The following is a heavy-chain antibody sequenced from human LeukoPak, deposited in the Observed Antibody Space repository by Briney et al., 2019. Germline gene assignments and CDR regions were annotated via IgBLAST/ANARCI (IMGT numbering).Heavy chain of an antibody. V-gene: IGHV3-7*01. CDR2: IKQDGSDK. Sequence: GGSLRLSCAASGITFSSYWMSWVRQAPGKGLEWVANIKQDGSDKNYVDSVEGRFTISRDNAKKSLYLQMNSLRAEDTAVYYCAPPPIAAAGNWGQGTLVTVSS. J-gene: IGHJ4*02. CDR3: APPPIAAAGN. CDR1: GITFSSYW. D-gene: IGHD6-13*01.